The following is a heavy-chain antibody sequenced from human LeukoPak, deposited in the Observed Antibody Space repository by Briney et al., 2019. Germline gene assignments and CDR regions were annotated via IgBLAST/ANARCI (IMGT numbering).Heavy chain of an antibody. CDR3: ARERSESSSAAFDI. CDR1: GFSFSDHY. J-gene: IGHJ3*02. Sequence: GGSLRLSCAASGFSFSDHYMSWIRQAPGKGLEWVSYIGSSGTTIFYADSVKGRFTISWDNAKNSLYLQMNGLRAEDTAVYYCARERSESSSAAFDIWGQGTMVIVSS. D-gene: IGHD6-6*01. V-gene: IGHV3-11*01. CDR2: IGSSGTTI.